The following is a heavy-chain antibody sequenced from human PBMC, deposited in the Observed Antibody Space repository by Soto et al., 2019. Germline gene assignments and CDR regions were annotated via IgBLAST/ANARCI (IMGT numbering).Heavy chain of an antibody. D-gene: IGHD6-19*01. Sequence: SQTLSLTCAISGDSVSSNSAAWNWIRQSPSRGLEWLGRQYYRSKWYNDYAVSVKSRITINPDTSKNQFSLQLNSVTPEDTSLYYCARGWIAVAGAIDYWGQGTLVTVSS. CDR3: ARGWIAVAGAIDY. CDR2: QYYRSKWYN. J-gene: IGHJ4*02. V-gene: IGHV6-1*01. CDR1: GDSVSSNSAA.